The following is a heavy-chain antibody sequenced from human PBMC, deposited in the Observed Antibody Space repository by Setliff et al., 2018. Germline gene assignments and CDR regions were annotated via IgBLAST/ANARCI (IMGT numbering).Heavy chain of an antibody. Sequence: PGGSLRLSCAASGFTFSSHWMHWVRQVPGKGLAWVSQINPDATTTYYADSVKGRFTISRDNAKTTLYLQMNSLRTEDTAVYYCARDGADSGSYGVPEYWGQGTLVTVSS. CDR1: GFTFSSHW. D-gene: IGHD1-26*01. J-gene: IGHJ4*02. V-gene: IGHV3-74*01. CDR2: INPDATTT. CDR3: ARDGADSGSYGVPEY.